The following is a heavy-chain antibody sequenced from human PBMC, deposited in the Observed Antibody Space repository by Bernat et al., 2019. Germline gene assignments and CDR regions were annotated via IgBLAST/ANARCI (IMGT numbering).Heavy chain of an antibody. CDR1: GFSLSTYG. CDR2: ISYDGSNK. J-gene: IGHJ6*03. CDR3: AKDLGYCSSTSYYFNYYMDV. D-gene: IGHD2-2*01. Sequence: QVQLVESGGGVAQPGRSLRLSCAASGFSLSTYGMHWVRQAPGKGLEWVAVISYDGSNKYYADSVKGRFTISRDNSKNTLYLQMNSLRAEDTAVYYCAKDLGYCSSTSYYFNYYMDVWGKGTTVTVSS. V-gene: IGHV3-30*18.